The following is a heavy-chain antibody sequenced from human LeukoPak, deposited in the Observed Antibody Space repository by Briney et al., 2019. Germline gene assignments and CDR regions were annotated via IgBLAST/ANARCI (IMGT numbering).Heavy chain of an antibody. V-gene: IGHV4-34*01. CDR2: INHSGST. D-gene: IGHD5-18*01. CDR3: ARGRGYSYGH. CDR1: GGSFSGYY. J-gene: IGHJ4*02. Sequence: SETLSLTCAVYGGSFSGYYWSWIRQPPWKGLEWIGEINHSGSTNYNPSLKSRVTISVDTSKNQFSLKLSSVTAADTAVYYCARGRGYSYGHWGQGTLVTVSS.